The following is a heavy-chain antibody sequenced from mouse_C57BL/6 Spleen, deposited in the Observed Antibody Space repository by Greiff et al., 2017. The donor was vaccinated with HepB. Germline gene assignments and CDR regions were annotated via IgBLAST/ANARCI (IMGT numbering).Heavy chain of an antibody. V-gene: IGHV5-17*01. CDR1: GFTFSDYG. D-gene: IGHD2-3*01. J-gene: IGHJ4*01. Sequence: EVKLVESGGGLVKPGGSLKLSCAASGFTFSDYGMHWVRQAPEKGLEWVAYISSGSSTIYYADTVKGRFTISRDNAKNTLFLQMTSLRSEDTAMYYCARRMDVAMDYWGQGTSVTVSS. CDR3: ARRMDVAMDY. CDR2: ISSGSSTI.